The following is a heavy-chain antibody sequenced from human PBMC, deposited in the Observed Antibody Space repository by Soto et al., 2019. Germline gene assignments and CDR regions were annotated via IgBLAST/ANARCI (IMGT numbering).Heavy chain of an antibody. CDR3: ARDRLESGFGKYYYGSGRTHYYMDV. D-gene: IGHD3-10*01. V-gene: IGHV3-48*01. CDR2: ISSSSSTI. J-gene: IGHJ6*03. Sequence: GGSLRLSCAASGFTFSSYSMNWVRQAPGKGLEWVSYISSSSSTIYYADSVKGRFTISRDNAKNSLYLQMNSLRAEDTAVYYCARDRLESGFGKYYYGSGRTHYYMDVWGKGTTVTVSS. CDR1: GFTFSSYS.